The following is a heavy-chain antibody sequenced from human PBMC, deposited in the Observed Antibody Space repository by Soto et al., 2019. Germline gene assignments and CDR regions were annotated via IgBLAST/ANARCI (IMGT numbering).Heavy chain of an antibody. V-gene: IGHV3-33*01. Sequence: QVHLVECGGGVVQPGRSLRLSCAASGFTFSSYGMHWVRQAPGKGLEWVAVIWYDGSNKYYADSVKGRFTISRDNSKNTLYLQMNSLRAEDTAVYYCARDQYYYDSSGYYYEYSDYWGQGTLVTVSS. CDR3: ARDQYYYDSSGYYYEYSDY. J-gene: IGHJ4*02. CDR1: GFTFSSYG. CDR2: IWYDGSNK. D-gene: IGHD3-22*01.